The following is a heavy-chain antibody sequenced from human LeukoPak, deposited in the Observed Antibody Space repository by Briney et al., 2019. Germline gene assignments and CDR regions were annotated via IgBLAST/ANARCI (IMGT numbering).Heavy chain of an antibody. J-gene: IGHJ4*02. CDR1: GDSLNRNLYH. D-gene: IGHD6-6*01. Sequence: SETLSLTCSVSGDSLNRNLYHWTWIRQSPGEGLEWIGNIYNSATTYYKPSLRSRVTVSVDTSKNHFSLKLTSVTAADTAVYYCARHRAYSSSSPFDYWGQGTLVTVSS. CDR3: ARHRAYSSSSPFDY. CDR2: IYNSATT. V-gene: IGHV4-39*01.